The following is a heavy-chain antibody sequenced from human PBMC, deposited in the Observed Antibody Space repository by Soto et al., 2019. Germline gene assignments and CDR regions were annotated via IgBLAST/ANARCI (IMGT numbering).Heavy chain of an antibody. Sequence: SGPTLVNPTQTLTLTCSFSGFSLSVYGVRVIWFRQPPGETLEWLALIHWNDDKRYSPYLKSRLTITKDTSKNQVVLTLTNLDPLDTGTYFCAHTMDSSGFLTSWGQGILVTVSS. J-gene: IGHJ5*02. CDR1: GFSLSVYGVR. CDR3: AHTMDSSGFLTS. D-gene: IGHD3-22*01. CDR2: IHWNDDK. V-gene: IGHV2-5*01.